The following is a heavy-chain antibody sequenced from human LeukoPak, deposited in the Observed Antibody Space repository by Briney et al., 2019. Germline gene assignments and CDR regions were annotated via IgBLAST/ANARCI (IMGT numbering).Heavy chain of an antibody. D-gene: IGHD1-14*01. J-gene: IGHJ4*02. CDR1: GYTFTSYG. CDR3: ARVQPGGLYFDY. CDR2: ISAYNGNT. V-gene: IGHV1-18*01. Sequence: ASVKVSCKASGYTFTSYGISWVRRAPGQGLEWMGWISAYNGNTNYAQKLQGRVTMTTDTSTSTAYMELRSLRSDDTAVYYCARVQPGGLYFDYWGQGTLVTVSS.